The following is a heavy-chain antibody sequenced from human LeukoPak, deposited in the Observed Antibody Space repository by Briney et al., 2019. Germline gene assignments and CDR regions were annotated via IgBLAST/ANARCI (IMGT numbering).Heavy chain of an antibody. D-gene: IGHD1-26*01. CDR3: ARGGSYLSAFDI. CDR2: IYSGGSA. V-gene: IGHV3-53*01. J-gene: IGHJ3*02. CDR1: GFTFSDYY. Sequence: GGSLRLSCAASGFTFSDYYMSWVRQAPGKGLEWVSIIYSGGSAFYADSVKGRFTISRDNSKNTLYLQMNSLRAEDTAVYYCARGGSYLSAFDIWGQGTMVTVSS.